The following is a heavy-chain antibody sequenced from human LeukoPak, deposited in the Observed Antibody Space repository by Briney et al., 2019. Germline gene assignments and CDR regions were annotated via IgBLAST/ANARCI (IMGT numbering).Heavy chain of an antibody. D-gene: IGHD6-13*01. J-gene: IGHJ4*02. Sequence: PGRSLRLSCAVSGLTFSDYSMTWVRQAPGKGLFWVSGISAGGGSTYYADSVKGRFTISRDNSRNTLYLQMNSLRAEDTAVYYCAKDAAGPEYWGQGTLVTVSS. CDR3: AKDAAGPEY. CDR1: GLTFSDYS. V-gene: IGHV3-23*01. CDR2: ISAGGGST.